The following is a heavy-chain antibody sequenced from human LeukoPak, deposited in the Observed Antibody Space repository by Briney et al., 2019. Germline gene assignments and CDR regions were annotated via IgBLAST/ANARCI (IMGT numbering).Heavy chain of an antibody. V-gene: IGHV3-20*04. CDR1: GFTFDDYG. Sequence: GGSLRLSCAASGFTFDDYGMSWVRQAPGKGLEWVSGIYWNGGSTGYADSVKGRFTISRDNAKNSLYLQMNGLRAEDTALYYCARVGDTAMSAYSSSLAYYYYMDVWGKGTTVTVSS. J-gene: IGHJ6*03. CDR3: ARVGDTAMSAYSSSLAYYYYMDV. CDR2: IYWNGGST. D-gene: IGHD6-13*01.